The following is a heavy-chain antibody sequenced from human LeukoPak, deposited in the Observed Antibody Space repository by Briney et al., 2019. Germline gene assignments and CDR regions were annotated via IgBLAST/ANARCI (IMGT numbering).Heavy chain of an antibody. J-gene: IGHJ4*02. CDR1: DGSNSSYY. CDR3: ARDFGYPYYFDS. D-gene: IGHD3-16*02. V-gene: IGHV4-59*01. Sequence: SETLSLTCNVTDGSNSSYYWSWIRQPPGEGLEWIGSIYYSGTTNYNPSLKSRLTMSVDTSKNQFSLRLTSVTAADTAIYYCARDFGYPYYFDSWGLGILVTVSS. CDR2: IYYSGTT.